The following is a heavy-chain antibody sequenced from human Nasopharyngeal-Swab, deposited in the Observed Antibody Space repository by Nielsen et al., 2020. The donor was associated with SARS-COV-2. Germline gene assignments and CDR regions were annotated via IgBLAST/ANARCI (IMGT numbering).Heavy chain of an antibody. V-gene: IGHV1-8*01. D-gene: IGHD2-2*01. CDR2: MNPNSGNT. CDR3: ARGGVVPAVSNFDY. J-gene: IGHJ4*02. CDR1: GYTFTSYD. Sequence: ASVKVSCKASGYTFTSYDINWVRQATGQGLEWMGWMNPNSGNTGYAQKLQGRVTMTTDTSTSTAYMELRSLRSDDTAVYYCARGGVVPAVSNFDYWGQGTLVTVSS.